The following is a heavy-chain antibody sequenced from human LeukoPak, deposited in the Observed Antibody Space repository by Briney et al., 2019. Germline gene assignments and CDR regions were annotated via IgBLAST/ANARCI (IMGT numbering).Heavy chain of an antibody. CDR2: INPNSGGT. V-gene: IGHV1-2*02. CDR3: AREDIVVVPAAVDY. Sequence: ASVKVSCKASGYTFTGYYMHWVRQAPGQGPEWMGWINPNSGGTNYAQKFQGRVTMTRDTSISTAYMELSRLRSDDTAVYYCAREDIVVVPAAVDYWGQGTLVTVSS. D-gene: IGHD2-2*01. CDR1: GYTFTGYY. J-gene: IGHJ4*02.